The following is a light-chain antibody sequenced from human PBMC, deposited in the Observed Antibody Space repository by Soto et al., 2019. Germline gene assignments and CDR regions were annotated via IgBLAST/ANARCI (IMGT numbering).Light chain of an antibody. Sequence: DIVLTQSPGTLSLSPGERATLSCRASQSVSSTSLAWYQQKPGQAPRLLIYGTSTRATGIPDRFSGSGSGTDFTLTISRLEPEDFAVYYCQQYGSSLFTFGPGTQVDIK. CDR1: QSVSSTS. CDR2: GTS. V-gene: IGKV3-20*01. CDR3: QQYGSSLFT. J-gene: IGKJ3*01.